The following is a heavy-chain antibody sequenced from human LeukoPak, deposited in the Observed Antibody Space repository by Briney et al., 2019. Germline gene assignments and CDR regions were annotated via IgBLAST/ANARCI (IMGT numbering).Heavy chain of an antibody. V-gene: IGHV3-48*04. Sequence: PGGSLRLSCAASGFTFSSYSMNWVRQAPGKGLEWDSYISSSSSTIYYADSVKGRFTISRDNAKNSLYLQMNSLRAEDTAVYYCARGGNMVRGVINPSGYDYWGQGTLVTVSS. D-gene: IGHD3-10*01. J-gene: IGHJ4*02. CDR3: ARGGNMVRGVINPSGYDY. CDR2: ISSSSSTI. CDR1: GFTFSSYS.